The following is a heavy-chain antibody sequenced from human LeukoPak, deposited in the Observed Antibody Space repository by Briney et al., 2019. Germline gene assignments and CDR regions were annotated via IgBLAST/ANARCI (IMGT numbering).Heavy chain of an antibody. Sequence: PGGSLRLSCVASGFTFSDYAMSWVRRAPGKGLEWVSTISANGDTTYDADSVKGRFTISRDNSWNTLFLQMNSLRAEDTAVYYCAKEGTTGTFDYWGQGTLVTVSS. V-gene: IGHV3-23*01. D-gene: IGHD1-1*01. CDR3: AKEGTTGTFDY. CDR1: GFTFSDYA. CDR2: ISANGDTT. J-gene: IGHJ4*02.